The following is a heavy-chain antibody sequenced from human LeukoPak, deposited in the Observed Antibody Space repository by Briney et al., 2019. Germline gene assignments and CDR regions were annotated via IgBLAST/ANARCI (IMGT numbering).Heavy chain of an antibody. V-gene: IGHV3-21*01. CDR1: GFTVSSNY. CDR3: ASDRNAMVLAFDI. Sequence: GGSLRLSCAASGFTVSSNYMSWVRQAPGKGLERVSSISSSSSYIYYADSVKGRFTISRDNAKNSLYLQMNSLRAEDTAVYYCASDRNAMVLAFDIWGQGTMVTVSS. CDR2: ISSSSSYI. D-gene: IGHD3-10*01. J-gene: IGHJ3*02.